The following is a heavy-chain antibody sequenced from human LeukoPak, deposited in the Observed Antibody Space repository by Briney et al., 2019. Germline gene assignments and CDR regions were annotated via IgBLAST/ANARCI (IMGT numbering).Heavy chain of an antibody. CDR3: VKVPLRPYYFDW. V-gene: IGHV3-64D*06. CDR2: ISNTGGTA. J-gene: IGHJ4*02. D-gene: IGHD4-17*01. CDR1: GFIFSNYA. Sequence: PGGSLRLSCSASGFIFSNYAMHWVRQAPGKGLEHISAISNTGGTANYADSVKGRFTISGDNSKNTLDLQMSSLRPEDTAVYYCVKVPLRPYYFDWWGQGTLVTVSS.